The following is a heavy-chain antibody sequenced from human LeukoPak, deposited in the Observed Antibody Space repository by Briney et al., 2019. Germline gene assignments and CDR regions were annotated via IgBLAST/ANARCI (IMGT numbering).Heavy chain of an antibody. V-gene: IGHV4-61*02. J-gene: IGHJ4*02. D-gene: IGHD5-24*01. CDR1: GGSISSGSYY. CDR2: TYTSGST. Sequence: PSETLSLTCTVSGGSISSGSYYWSWIRQPAGKGLEWIGRTYTSGSTNYNPSLKSRVTISVDTSKNQFSLKLSSVTAADTAVYYCAIYKMGFDYWGQGTLVTVSS. CDR3: AIYKMGFDY.